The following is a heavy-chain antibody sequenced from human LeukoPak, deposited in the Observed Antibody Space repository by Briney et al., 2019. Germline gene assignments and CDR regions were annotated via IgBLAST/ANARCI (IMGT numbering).Heavy chain of an antibody. D-gene: IGHD5-24*01. Sequence: ASVKVSCKASGYTFTGYYMHWVRQAPGQGLEWMGWINPNSGGTNYAQKFQGRVTMTRDTSISTAYMELSRLRSDDTAVYYCARDRRDGYNFDAFDIWGQGTMVTVSS. CDR1: GYTFTGYY. CDR2: INPNSGGT. CDR3: ARDRRDGYNFDAFDI. V-gene: IGHV1-2*02. J-gene: IGHJ3*02.